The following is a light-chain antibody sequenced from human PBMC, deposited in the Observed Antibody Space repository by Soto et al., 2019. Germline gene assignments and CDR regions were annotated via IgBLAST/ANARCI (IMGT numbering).Light chain of an antibody. CDR2: GAS. CDR3: QQYDISPWT. J-gene: IGKJ1*01. Sequence: EIVMTQSPATLSVSPGERATLSCRASQSVNSNLAWYQQESGQPPRLLIYGASTRATGIPARFSGSGSGTEFTLTISSLQSEDFAVYYCQQYDISPWTFGQGTKVDIK. CDR1: QSVNSN. V-gene: IGKV3-15*01.